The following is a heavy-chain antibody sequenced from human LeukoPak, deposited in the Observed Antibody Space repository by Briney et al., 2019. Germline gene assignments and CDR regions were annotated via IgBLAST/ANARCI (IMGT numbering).Heavy chain of an antibody. V-gene: IGHV4-59*01. CDR2: IHYTGST. D-gene: IGHD1-1*01. CDR1: GGSISSYY. J-gene: IGHJ5*02. CDR3: ARDSIRVQTGTTP. Sequence: SETLSLTCTVSGGSISSYYWSWIRQSPGKGLECIGYIHYTGSTNYNPSLKSRVTISVETSKNQFSLKLKSVTAADTAVYYCARDSIRVQTGTTPWGRGTLVTVSS.